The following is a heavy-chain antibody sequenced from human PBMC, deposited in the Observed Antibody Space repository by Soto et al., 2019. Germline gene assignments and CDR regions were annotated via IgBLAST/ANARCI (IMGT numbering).Heavy chain of an antibody. CDR2: IIPIFGAA. D-gene: IGHD1-26*01. CDR3: ARMGGSFLDS. J-gene: IGHJ5*01. Sequence: QVQLVQSGAEVKTPGSSVKVSCKASGGTFSSYAITWVRQAPGQGLDWMGEIIPIFGAANFAQKFQGRVTITADKSTTTAYRGLSRLTSADTALYYCARMGGSFLDSWGQGTLVTVSS. CDR1: GGTFSSYA. V-gene: IGHV1-69*06.